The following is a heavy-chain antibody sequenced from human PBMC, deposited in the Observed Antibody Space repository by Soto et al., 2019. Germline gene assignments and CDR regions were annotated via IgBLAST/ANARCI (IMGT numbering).Heavy chain of an antibody. Sequence: SETLSLTCAVYGGSFSGYYWSWIRQPPGKGLEWIGEINHSGSTNYNPSLKSRVTIPVDTSKNQFSLKLSSVTAADTAVYYCARGTGLIYIVATTRGRPHFDYWGQGTLVTVSS. CDR1: GGSFSGYY. CDR3: ARGTGLIYIVATTRGRPHFDY. V-gene: IGHV4-34*01. CDR2: INHSGST. D-gene: IGHD5-12*01. J-gene: IGHJ4*02.